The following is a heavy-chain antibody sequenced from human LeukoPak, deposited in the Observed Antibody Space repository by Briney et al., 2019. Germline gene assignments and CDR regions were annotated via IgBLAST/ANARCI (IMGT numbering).Heavy chain of an antibody. CDR2: IYTSGST. CDR3: ARDMTTVTTSAFDL. CDR1: GGSISSYY. Sequence: KPSETLSLTCTVSGGSISSYYWSWIRQPAGKGLEWIGRIYTSGSTNYTPSLKSRVTMSVDTSKNQFSLKLSSVTAADTAVYYCARDMTTVTTSAFDLWGQGTVVIVSS. J-gene: IGHJ3*01. V-gene: IGHV4-4*07. D-gene: IGHD4-17*01.